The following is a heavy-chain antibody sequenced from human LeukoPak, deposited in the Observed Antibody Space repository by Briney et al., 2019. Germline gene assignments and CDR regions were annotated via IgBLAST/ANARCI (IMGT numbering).Heavy chain of an antibody. CDR2: IYYSGST. CDR3: ARTTEGGYTYGYFYYYYMDV. V-gene: IGHV4-59*01. Sequence: KTSETLSLTCTVSGGSISSYYWSWIRQPPGKGLEWIGYIYYSGSTNYNPSLKSRVTISVGTSKNQFSLKLTSVTAADTAVYYCARTTEGGYTYGYFYYYYMDVWGKGTTVTISS. D-gene: IGHD5-18*01. J-gene: IGHJ6*03. CDR1: GGSISSYY.